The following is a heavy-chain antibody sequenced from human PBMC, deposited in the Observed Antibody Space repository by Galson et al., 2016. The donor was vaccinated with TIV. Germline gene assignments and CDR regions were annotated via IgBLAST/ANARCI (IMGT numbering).Heavy chain of an antibody. D-gene: IGHD4-17*01. V-gene: IGHV4-38-2*02. CDR2: IYESGTT. Sequence: ETLSLTCTVSGYSIKSGYFWGWIRQPPGRGLQWLGSIYESGTTYSHPSLKSRLTMSVDTPKNQFSLKLSSVTAADTAVYYCMSEGSTVTMHHYFGMDVWGQGTSVTVSS. J-gene: IGHJ6*02. CDR1: GYSIKSGYF. CDR3: MSEGSTVTMHHYFGMDV.